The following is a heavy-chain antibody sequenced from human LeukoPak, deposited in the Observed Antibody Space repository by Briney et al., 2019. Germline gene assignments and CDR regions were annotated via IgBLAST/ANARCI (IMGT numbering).Heavy chain of an antibody. D-gene: IGHD6-13*01. Sequence: GAPVKVSCKASGRTFSSYAISWVRQAPGQGLEWMGGIIPIFGTANYEQKCQGRVTITAEESKSIADMELSSLRSEDTALYYCAIVASSRWQRFDYWGQGTLVTVSS. CDR1: GRTFSSYA. CDR3: AIVASSRWQRFDY. CDR2: IIPIFGTA. J-gene: IGHJ4*02. V-gene: IGHV1-69*13.